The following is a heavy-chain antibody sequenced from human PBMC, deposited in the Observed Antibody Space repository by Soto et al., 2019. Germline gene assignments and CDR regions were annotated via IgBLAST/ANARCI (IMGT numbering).Heavy chain of an antibody. V-gene: IGHV4-59*02. D-gene: IGHD1-7*01. CDR2: IFYSGST. J-gene: IGHJ4*02. CDR1: GGSVNSYY. Sequence: SETLSLTCTVSGGSVNSYYWSWIRQPPGKGLEWIGYIFYSGSTKSNPSLKSRVTMSVDMSKNQFSLRLTSVTAADTAVYHCAKDRVGGTFYTPLAFWGQGTLVTVSS. CDR3: AKDRVGGTFYTPLAF.